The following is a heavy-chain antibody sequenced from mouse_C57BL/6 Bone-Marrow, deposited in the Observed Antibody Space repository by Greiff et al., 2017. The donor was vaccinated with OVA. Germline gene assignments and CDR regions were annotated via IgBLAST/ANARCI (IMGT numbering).Heavy chain of an antibody. D-gene: IGHD2-3*01. V-gene: IGHV1-54*01. CDR3: AMERLLYDGYFY. CDR1: GYAFTNYL. CDR2: INPGSGGT. Sequence: VQLQESGAELVRPGTSVKVSCKASGYAFTNYLIEWVKQRPGQGLEWIGVINPGSGGTNYNEKFKGKATLTADKSSSTAYMQLSSLTSEDSAVYFCAMERLLYDGYFYWGQGTTLTVSS. J-gene: IGHJ2*01.